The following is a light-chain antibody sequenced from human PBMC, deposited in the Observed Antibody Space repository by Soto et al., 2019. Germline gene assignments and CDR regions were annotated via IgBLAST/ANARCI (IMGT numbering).Light chain of an antibody. CDR1: QGVSRK. CDR2: GAS. CDR3: QTECRSTRM. Sequence: DIVMTHSPSTLSAALLERVTLSSRASQGVSRKLAWYQHKPGQAPRLLMSGASTGATGSPGRFRGSGCGNEFSVRKGSLGSEDQSVYYFQTECRSTRMFGQGTKVDIK. V-gene: IGKV3-15*01. J-gene: IGKJ1*01.